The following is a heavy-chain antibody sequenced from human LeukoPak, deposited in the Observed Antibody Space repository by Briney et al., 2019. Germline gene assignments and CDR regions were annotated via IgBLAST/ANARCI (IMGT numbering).Heavy chain of an antibody. Sequence: GGSLRLSCAASGFPFADYAMHWVRQAPGKGLEWVALISYDGNNKFYADSVKGRFTLSRDDSKNTLYLQMNSLRAEDTAVYYCARGVGTVTSYFDYWGQGTLVTVSS. V-gene: IGHV3-30-3*01. J-gene: IGHJ4*02. CDR1: GFPFADYA. CDR3: ARGVGTVTSYFDY. D-gene: IGHD4-17*01. CDR2: ISYDGNNK.